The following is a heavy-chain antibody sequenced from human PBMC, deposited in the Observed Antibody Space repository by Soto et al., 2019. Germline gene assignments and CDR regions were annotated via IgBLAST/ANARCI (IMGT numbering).Heavy chain of an antibody. CDR3: ASTVVTLNWYFDL. J-gene: IGHJ2*01. D-gene: IGHD2-21*02. V-gene: IGHV3-7*03. CDR2: IKQDGSEK. Sequence: EVQLVESGGGLVQPGGSLRLSCAASGFTFSSYWMSWVRQAPGKGLEWVANIKQDGSEKYYVDSVKGRFTISRDNAKNPLYLQMNSLRAEDTAVYYCASTVVTLNWYFDLWGRGTLVTVSS. CDR1: GFTFSSYW.